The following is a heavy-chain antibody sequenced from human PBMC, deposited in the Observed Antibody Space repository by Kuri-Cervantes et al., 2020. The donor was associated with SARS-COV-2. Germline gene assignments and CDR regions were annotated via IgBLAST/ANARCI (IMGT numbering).Heavy chain of an antibody. CDR2: VYSSGST. Sequence: SETLSLTCTVSGGSISSHYRSWIRQPPGKGLEWIGYVYSSGSTNYSPSLKSRVTMSVDTSKNQFSLKLTSVTAADTAVYYCARHRWFDPWGQGTLVTVSS. CDR1: GGSISSHY. J-gene: IGHJ5*02. V-gene: IGHV4-59*08. CDR3: ARHRWFDP.